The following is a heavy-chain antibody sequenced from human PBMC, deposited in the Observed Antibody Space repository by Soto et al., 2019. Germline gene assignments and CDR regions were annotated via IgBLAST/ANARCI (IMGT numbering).Heavy chain of an antibody. CDR3: ASRWGEGRVDY. V-gene: IGHV4-4*02. Sequence: QVQLQESGPGLVKPSGTLSLTCAVSGGSISSSNWWSWVRQPPGKGLQWIGEIYHSGSTNYIPSLKSRVAISVDKSRNQFSLKLSSVSAADTAGYYGASRWGEGRVDYWGQGTLVTVSS. D-gene: IGHD3-10*01. CDR2: IYHSGST. J-gene: IGHJ4*02. CDR1: GGSISSSNW.